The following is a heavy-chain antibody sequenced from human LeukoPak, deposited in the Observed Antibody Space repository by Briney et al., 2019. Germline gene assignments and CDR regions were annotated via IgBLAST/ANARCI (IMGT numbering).Heavy chain of an antibody. J-gene: IGHJ3*02. CDR1: GFTFDDYG. CDR3: ARTYYYDSSGYYYDDAFDI. V-gene: IGHV3-20*04. Sequence: GGSPRLSCAASGFTFDDYGMSWVRQAPGKGLEWVSGINWNGGSTGYADSVKGRFTISRDNAKNSLYLQMNSLRAEDTALYYCARTYYYDSSGYYYDDAFDIWGQGTMVTVSS. CDR2: INWNGGST. D-gene: IGHD3-22*01.